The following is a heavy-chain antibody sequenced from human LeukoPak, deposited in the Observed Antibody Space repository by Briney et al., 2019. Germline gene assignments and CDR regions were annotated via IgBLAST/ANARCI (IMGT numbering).Heavy chain of an antibody. CDR3: ARRYSSGWSIDC. CDR2: MSHDGSAK. V-gene: IGHV3-30*03. D-gene: IGHD6-19*01. J-gene: IGHJ4*02. Sequence: GGSLSLSCAASGFTFSSYGMHWVRQAPGKGLEWVAVMSHDGSAKYYAESVKGRFTISRDNSKNTLYLQMISLRVEDTAVYYCARRYSSGWSIDCWGQGTLVTVSS. CDR1: GFTFSSYG.